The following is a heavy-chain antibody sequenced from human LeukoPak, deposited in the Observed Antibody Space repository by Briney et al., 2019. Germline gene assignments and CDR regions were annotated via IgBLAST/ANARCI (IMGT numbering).Heavy chain of an antibody. CDR1: GFTFSDYG. Sequence: PGRSLRLSWAASGFTFSDYGTHWVRQAPGQGLEWVALIWYDGSKKYYADSVKGRFTISRDNPKNTLYLQLNSLRADDTAVYYCARAHSSSSTFDLWGQGTLVTVSS. D-gene: IGHD6-6*01. V-gene: IGHV3-33*01. J-gene: IGHJ4*02. CDR3: ARAHSSSSTFDL. CDR2: IWYDGSKK.